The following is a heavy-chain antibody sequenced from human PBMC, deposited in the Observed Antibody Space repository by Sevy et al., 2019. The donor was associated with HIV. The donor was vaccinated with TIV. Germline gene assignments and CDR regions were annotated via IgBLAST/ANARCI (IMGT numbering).Heavy chain of an antibody. Sequence: GGSLRLSCAASGFTFSSYGMHWVRQAPGKGLEWVAFIRYDGSNKYYADSVKGRFTISRDNSKNTLYLQMNSPRAEDTAVYYCVKDFWCSSSCYVYSYYYGKDVWGQGTTVTVSS. V-gene: IGHV3-30*02. CDR2: IRYDGSNK. CDR3: VKDFWCSSSCYVYSYYYGKDV. D-gene: IGHD2-2*01. J-gene: IGHJ6*02. CDR1: GFTFSSYG.